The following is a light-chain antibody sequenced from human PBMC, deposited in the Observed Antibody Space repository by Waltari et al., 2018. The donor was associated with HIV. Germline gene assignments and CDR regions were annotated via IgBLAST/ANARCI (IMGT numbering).Light chain of an antibody. J-gene: IGKJ3*01. CDR3: QQSHSSPFT. CDR2: AAS. CDR1: QSISDY. Sequence: DIQMTQSPSSLSASVGDRVTITCRASQSISDYLSWYQQKPGKAPHLLIYAASTLQSGVPSRFSGSGSATDFTLTISSLQPDDFATYYCQQSHSSPFTFGPGTKVAIK. V-gene: IGKV1-39*01.